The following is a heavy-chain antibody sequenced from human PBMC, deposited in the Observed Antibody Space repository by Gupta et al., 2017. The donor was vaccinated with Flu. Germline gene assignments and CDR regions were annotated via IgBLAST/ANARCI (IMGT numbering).Heavy chain of an antibody. CDR2: ISGSGGNT. J-gene: IGHJ3*01. Sequence: WVRQAPGKGLEWVSGISGSGGNTYYADSVKGHFTISRDNSKNTLYLQMNSLRAEDTAVYYCAKDLYQLPYSDDAFDLWGQGTMVTVSS. D-gene: IGHD2-2*01. V-gene: IGHV3-23*01. CDR3: AKDLYQLPYSDDAFDL.